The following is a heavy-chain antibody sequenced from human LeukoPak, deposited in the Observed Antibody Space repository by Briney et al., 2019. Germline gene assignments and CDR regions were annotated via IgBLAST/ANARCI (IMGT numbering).Heavy chain of an antibody. Sequence: GESLKISCKGSGYSFTTYWIGWVRQMPAKGLEWMGVIYPGDSDTRYNPSFQGQVTISADKSISTAYLQWSSLKASDTAMYYCARHETGPYFDYWGQGTLVTVSS. D-gene: IGHD1-1*01. CDR3: ARHETGPYFDY. CDR2: IYPGDSDT. CDR1: GYSFTTYW. J-gene: IGHJ4*02. V-gene: IGHV5-51*01.